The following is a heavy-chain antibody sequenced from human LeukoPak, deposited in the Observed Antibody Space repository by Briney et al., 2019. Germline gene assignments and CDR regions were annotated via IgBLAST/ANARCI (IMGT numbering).Heavy chain of an antibody. D-gene: IGHD3-10*01. V-gene: IGHV3-53*01. Sequence: GGSLRLSCAASGFTFSDYYMSWVRQAPGKGLEWVSVIYTGDSTYYADSMKGRFIISRDNPKNTVYLQMNSLRAEDTAVYYCAREKFYYGSGFDLWGRGTLVTVSS. CDR3: AREKFYYGSGFDL. CDR2: IYTGDST. J-gene: IGHJ2*01. CDR1: GFTFSDYY.